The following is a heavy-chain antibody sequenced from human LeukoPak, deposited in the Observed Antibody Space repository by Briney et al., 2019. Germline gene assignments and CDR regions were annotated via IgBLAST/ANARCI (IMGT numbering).Heavy chain of an antibody. D-gene: IGHD3-22*01. V-gene: IGHV4-39*07. Sequence: SETLSLTCTVSGGSISSSSYYWGWIRQPPGKGLEWIGSIYYSGSTYYNPSLKSRVTISVDTSKNQFSLKLSSVTAADTAVYYCARPTYYYDFGLYAFDIWGQGTMVTVSS. CDR1: GGSISSSSYY. CDR2: IYYSGST. CDR3: ARPTYYYDFGLYAFDI. J-gene: IGHJ3*02.